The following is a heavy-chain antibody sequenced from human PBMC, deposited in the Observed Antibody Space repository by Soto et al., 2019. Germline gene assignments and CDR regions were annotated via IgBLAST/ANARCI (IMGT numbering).Heavy chain of an antibody. D-gene: IGHD3-10*01. CDR2: IYSSWST. Sequence: PSETLSLTCTVSGGSVSSGSYYWSWIRQPPGKGLEWIGYIYSSWSTNYNPSLKSRVTISVDTSKNQFSLKLSSVTAADTAVYYCSRDSTMGVDPWGQGTLVTVSS. J-gene: IGHJ5*02. CDR1: GGSVSSGSYY. CDR3: SRDSTMGVDP. V-gene: IGHV4-61*01.